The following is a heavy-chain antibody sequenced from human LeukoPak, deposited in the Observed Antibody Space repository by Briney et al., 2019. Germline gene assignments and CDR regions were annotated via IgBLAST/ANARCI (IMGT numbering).Heavy chain of an antibody. Sequence: PSETLSLTCTVSGGSISSNSYYWGWLRQPPGKGLEWIGSIYYSGSTYYHPSLKSPVSISVHTSKNQFSLKLSSVTAADTAVYYCARGYYDSSGYTYWGQGTLVTVSS. V-gene: IGHV4-39*07. CDR2: IYYSGST. J-gene: IGHJ4*02. CDR1: GGSISSNSYY. CDR3: ARGYYDSSGYTY. D-gene: IGHD3-22*01.